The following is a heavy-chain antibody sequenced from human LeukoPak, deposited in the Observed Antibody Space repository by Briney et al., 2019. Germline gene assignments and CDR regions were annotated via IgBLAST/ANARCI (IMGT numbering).Heavy chain of an antibody. V-gene: IGHV4-59*01. CDR2: IYYSGST. Sequence: PSETLSLTCTVSGGSIRNYYWSWIRQPPGEGLEWIGYIYYSGSTNYNPSLKGRLTISVDTSKNQFSLRLSSVTAADTAMYFCARGGYCTSNSCYGDDAFDIWGQGTMVIVSS. CDR1: GGSIRNYY. J-gene: IGHJ3*02. CDR3: ARGGYCTSNSCYGDDAFDI. D-gene: IGHD2-2*01.